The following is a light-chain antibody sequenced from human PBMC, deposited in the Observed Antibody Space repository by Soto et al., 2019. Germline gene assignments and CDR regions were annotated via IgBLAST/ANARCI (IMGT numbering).Light chain of an antibody. V-gene: IGKV3-20*01. J-gene: IGKJ5*01. CDR2: DAS. Sequence: EIVLTQSPGTLSLSPGERATLSCRASQSVTSNYLAWYQQKPGQAPRLLIYDASNRATGTPDRFLGRGSGTDFTLIISRLEPEDFAVYYCQQYADSPITFGPGTRLEIK. CDR1: QSVTSNY. CDR3: QQYADSPIT.